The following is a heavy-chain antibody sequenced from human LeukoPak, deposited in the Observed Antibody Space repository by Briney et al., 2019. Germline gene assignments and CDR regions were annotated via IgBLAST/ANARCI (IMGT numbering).Heavy chain of an antibody. CDR1: GFTFSSYA. CDR3: ARPLRAMARQWLGPFDY. Sequence: GGSLRLSCAASGFTFSSYAMHGVRQAPGKGLEWVAVISYDGSNKYYADSVKGRFTISRDNSKNTLYLQMNSLRAEDTAVYYCARPLRAMARQWLGPFDYWGQGTLVTVSS. D-gene: IGHD6-19*01. J-gene: IGHJ4*02. CDR2: ISYDGSNK. V-gene: IGHV3-30-3*01.